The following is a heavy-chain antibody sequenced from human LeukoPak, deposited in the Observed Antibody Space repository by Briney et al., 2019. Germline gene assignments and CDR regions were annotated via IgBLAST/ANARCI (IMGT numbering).Heavy chain of an antibody. CDR3: ARLQRRYSPFDP. CDR2: VYYSGST. Sequence: PPETLSLTCTVSGGSNSGYFLSWVRQPPGKGLEWIADVYYSGSTNYNPSLKSRVAISVDTSKNQFSLRLRSVTAADTAVYYCARLQRRYSPFDPWGQGTLVTVSS. J-gene: IGHJ5*02. V-gene: IGHV4-59*08. CDR1: GGSNSGYF. D-gene: IGHD2-15*01.